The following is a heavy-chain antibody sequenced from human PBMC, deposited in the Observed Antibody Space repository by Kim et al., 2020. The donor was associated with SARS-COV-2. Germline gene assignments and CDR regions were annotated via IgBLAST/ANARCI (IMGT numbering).Heavy chain of an antibody. D-gene: IGHD2-2*01. CDR2: IYTSGST. Sequence: SETLSLTCTVSGGSISSGSYYWSWIRQPAGKGLEWIGRIYTSGSTNYNPSLKSRVTISVDTSKNQFSLKLSSVTAADTAVYYCARYPLRGDYYGMDVWGQGTTVTVSS. V-gene: IGHV4-61*02. CDR3: ARYPLRGDYYGMDV. CDR1: GGSISSGSYY. J-gene: IGHJ6*02.